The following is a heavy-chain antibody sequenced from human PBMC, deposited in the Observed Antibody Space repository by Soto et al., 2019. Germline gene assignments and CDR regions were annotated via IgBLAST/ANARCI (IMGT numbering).Heavy chain of an antibody. CDR2: ISSSGGTT. Sequence: EVQLLESGGGLVQPGGSLRLSCAASGFTLRTYAMIWVRQAPGKGLEWVSTISSSGGTTYYADSVKGRFTISRDNSKNTLYLQMDSLRAEDTAVYLCAKEPPKGPGDAFDFWGQGTMVTVS. CDR3: AKEPPKGPGDAFDF. CDR1: GFTLRTYA. J-gene: IGHJ3*01. V-gene: IGHV3-23*01.